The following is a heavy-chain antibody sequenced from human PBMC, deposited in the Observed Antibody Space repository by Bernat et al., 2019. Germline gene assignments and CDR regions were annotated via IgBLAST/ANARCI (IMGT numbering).Heavy chain of an antibody. D-gene: IGHD2-15*01. CDR1: GFTFSDYY. V-gene: IGHV3-11*06. J-gene: IGHJ4*02. CDR3: ARVAGYCSGGSCPPIFFDY. CDR2: ISSSSSYT. Sequence: QVQLVESGGGLVKPGGSLRLSCAASGFTFSDYYMSWIRQAPGKGLEWVSYISSSSSYTNYADSVKGRFTISRDNAKNSLYLQMNSLRAEDTAVYYCARVAGYCSGGSCPPIFFDYWGQGTLVTVSS.